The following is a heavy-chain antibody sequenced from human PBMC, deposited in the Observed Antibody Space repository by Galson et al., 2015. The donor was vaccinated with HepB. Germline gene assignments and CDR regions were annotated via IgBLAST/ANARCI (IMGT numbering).Heavy chain of an antibody. CDR1: GFTFSSYG. CDR3: AKDREGGSHHYFDY. D-gene: IGHD1-26*01. Sequence: SLRLSCAASGFTFSSYGMHWVRQAPGKGLEWVAGISYDGSNKYYADSVKGRFTISRDNSKNTLYLQMNSLRAEDTAVYYCAKDREGGSHHYFDYWGQGTLVTVSS. J-gene: IGHJ4*02. V-gene: IGHV3-30*18. CDR2: ISYDGSNK.